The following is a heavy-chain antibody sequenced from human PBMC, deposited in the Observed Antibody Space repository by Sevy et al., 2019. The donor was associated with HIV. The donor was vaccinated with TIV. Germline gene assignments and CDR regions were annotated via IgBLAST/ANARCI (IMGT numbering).Heavy chain of an antibody. CDR3: ATDRISDWFFDS. Sequence: GGSLRLSCTASGFTFTDYVMNWVRQAPGRGLEWVSSIVVSGGSTHYADSVKGRFTISRDNSKNTLYLQMNILGAEDTAVYYCATDRISDWFFDSWGQGTLVTVSS. V-gene: IGHV3-23*01. CDR1: GFTFTDYV. J-gene: IGHJ4*02. CDR2: IVVSGGST. D-gene: IGHD3-9*01.